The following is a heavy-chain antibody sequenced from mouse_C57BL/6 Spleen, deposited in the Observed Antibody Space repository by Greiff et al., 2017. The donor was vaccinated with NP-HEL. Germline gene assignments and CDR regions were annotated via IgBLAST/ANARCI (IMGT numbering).Heavy chain of an antibody. CDR2: INPGSGGT. Sequence: QVQLKQSGAELVRPGTSVKVSCKASGYAFTNYLIEWVKQRPGQGLEWIGVINPGSGGTNYNEKFKGKATLTADKSSSTAYMQLSSLTSEDSAVYFCALGYDGGYFDYWGQGTTLTVSS. V-gene: IGHV1-54*01. D-gene: IGHD2-14*01. CDR1: GYAFTNYL. J-gene: IGHJ2*01. CDR3: ALGYDGGYFDY.